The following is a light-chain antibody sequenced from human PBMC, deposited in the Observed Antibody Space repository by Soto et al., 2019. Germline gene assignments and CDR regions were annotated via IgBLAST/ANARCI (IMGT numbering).Light chain of an antibody. CDR1: QSVSGSY. Sequence: EIVMTQSPGTLSLSPGEVATLSCRASQSVSGSYLAWYQQKPGQAPRLVIYDASSRATGIPDRFSGSGSGTDFTLTISRLEPEDFAVYFCYQYDSSPWTFGQGTKMEIK. J-gene: IGKJ1*01. CDR2: DAS. CDR3: YQYDSSPWT. V-gene: IGKV3-20*01.